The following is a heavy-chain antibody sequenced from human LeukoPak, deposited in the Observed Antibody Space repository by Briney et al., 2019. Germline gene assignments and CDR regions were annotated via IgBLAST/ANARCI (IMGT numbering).Heavy chain of an antibody. CDR3: ARGRGTIFGVAYYYYGMDV. V-gene: IGHV4-34*01. CDR2: INHSGST. Sequence: PSETLSLTCAVYGGSFSGYYWSWIRQPPGKGLEWIGEINHSGSTNYNPSLKSRVTISVDTSKNQFPLKLSSVTAADTAVYYCARGRGTIFGVAYYYYGMDVWGQGTTVTVSS. J-gene: IGHJ6*02. CDR1: GGSFSGYY. D-gene: IGHD3-3*01.